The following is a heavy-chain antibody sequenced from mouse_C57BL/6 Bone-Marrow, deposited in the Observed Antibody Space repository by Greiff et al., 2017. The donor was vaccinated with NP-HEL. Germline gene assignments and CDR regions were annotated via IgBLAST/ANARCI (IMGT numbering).Heavy chain of an antibody. Sequence: EVKLMESGGGLVQPGGSMKLSCAASGFTFSDAWMDWVRQSPEKGLEWVAEIRNKANNHATYYDESVKGRFNISRDDYKTNVYLQMNSLRAEDTGIDYCTLLLFLLSYAMDYWGQGTSVTVSS. CDR3: TLLLFLLSYAMDY. CDR1: GFTFSDAW. V-gene: IGHV6-6*01. J-gene: IGHJ4*01. D-gene: IGHD2-1*01. CDR2: IRNKANNHAT.